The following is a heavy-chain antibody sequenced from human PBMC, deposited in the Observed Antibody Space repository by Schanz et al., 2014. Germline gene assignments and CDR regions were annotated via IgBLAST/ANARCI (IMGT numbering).Heavy chain of an antibody. CDR2: ISSSSSYI. CDR1: GFSFSTHW. Sequence: VQLVESGGGLVQPGGSVRLSCGASGFSFSTHWMAWVRQAPGKGLEWVSSISSSSSYISYADSVKGRFTISRDNSKNALYLQMDSLRAEDTAVYYCAGAVATIRADSFDIWGQGTMVAVSS. D-gene: IGHD5-12*01. CDR3: AGAVATIRADSFDI. J-gene: IGHJ3*02. V-gene: IGHV3-21*06.